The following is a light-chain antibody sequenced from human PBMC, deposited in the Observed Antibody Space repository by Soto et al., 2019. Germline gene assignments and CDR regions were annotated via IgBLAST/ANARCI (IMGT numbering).Light chain of an antibody. J-gene: IGKJ1*01. V-gene: IGKV3-15*01. CDR3: QQYNNWQRT. Sequence: EIVLTHAPVTRSLSPGTRATLSSRASQSVSSNLAWYQQKPGQAPRLLIYGASTRATGIPARFSGSGSGTEFTLTISSLQSEDLAVYSCQQYNNWQRTVGQGTKVDIK. CDR1: QSVSSN. CDR2: GAS.